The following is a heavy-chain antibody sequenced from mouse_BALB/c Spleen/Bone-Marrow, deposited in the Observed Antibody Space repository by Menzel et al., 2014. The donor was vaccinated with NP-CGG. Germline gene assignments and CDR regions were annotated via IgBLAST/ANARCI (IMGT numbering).Heavy chain of an antibody. CDR1: GFNIXDTY. Sequence: VQLQQSGAELVKPGASVKLSCTASGFNIXDTYMHWVKQRPGQGLEWIGRIDPANGNTKYDPKFQGKATITADTSSNTAYLQLSSLTSEDTAVYYCALYYDYDVGYWGQGTTLTVSS. V-gene: IGHV14-3*02. CDR3: ALYYDYDVGY. J-gene: IGHJ2*01. D-gene: IGHD2-4*01. CDR2: IDPANGNT.